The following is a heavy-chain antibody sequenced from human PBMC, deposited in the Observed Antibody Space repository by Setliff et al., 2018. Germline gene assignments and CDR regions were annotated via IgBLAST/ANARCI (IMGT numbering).Heavy chain of an antibody. CDR3: ARPSGAYGDYAF. J-gene: IGHJ4*02. V-gene: IGHV4-59*08. D-gene: IGHD4-17*01. CDR2: IYNNGRT. Sequence: SETLSLTCSVSGGSISGYYWSWLRQPPGKGLEWIGYIYNNGRTNYHPALKRRVTMSVDTSKNQLSLTLRSVTAADTAVYYCARPSGAYGDYAFWGQGALVTVSS. CDR1: GGSISGYY.